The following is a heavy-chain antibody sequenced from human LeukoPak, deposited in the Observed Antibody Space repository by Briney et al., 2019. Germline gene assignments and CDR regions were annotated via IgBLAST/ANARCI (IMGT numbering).Heavy chain of an antibody. Sequence: GGSLRLSCAASGFTFRNYWMSWIRQAPGRGLEWVANIKLDGTQKNYIQSVRGRFTISRDNAKNSLYLQMNSLRAEDTAVYYCARVGRDIVVVPAAMGVAFDIWGQGTMVTVSS. V-gene: IGHV3-7*01. D-gene: IGHD2-2*01. CDR3: ARVGRDIVVVPAAMGVAFDI. CDR2: IKLDGTQK. CDR1: GFTFRNYW. J-gene: IGHJ3*02.